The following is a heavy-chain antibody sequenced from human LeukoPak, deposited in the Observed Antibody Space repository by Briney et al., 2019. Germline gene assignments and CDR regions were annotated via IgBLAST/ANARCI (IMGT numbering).Heavy chain of an antibody. CDR1: GFTFSSYS. CDR3: AKRGYHDYSGFDY. D-gene: IGHD1-26*01. J-gene: IGHJ4*02. V-gene: IGHV3-21*01. CDR2: ISGSSSDI. Sequence: GGSLRLSCATSGFTFSSYSMNWVRQAPGKGLEWVSSISGSSSDIYYADSVKGRFTISRDNAKKSLYLQMKSLRAEDTAVYHGAKRGYHDYSGFDYWGQGTLVTVSS.